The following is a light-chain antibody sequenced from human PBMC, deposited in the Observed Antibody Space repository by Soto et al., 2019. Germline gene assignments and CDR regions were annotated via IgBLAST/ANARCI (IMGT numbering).Light chain of an antibody. CDR1: SSEVGGYNY. CDR2: DVS. Sequence: QSVLTQPASVSGSPGQSITISWTGTSSEVGGYNYVSWYQHHPGKAPKLLIYDVSNRPSGVSNRFSGSKSDNTASLTISGLQPEDEADYYCSSYTTSNTRQIVFGTGTKLTVL. J-gene: IGLJ1*01. V-gene: IGLV2-14*03. CDR3: SSYTTSNTRQIV.